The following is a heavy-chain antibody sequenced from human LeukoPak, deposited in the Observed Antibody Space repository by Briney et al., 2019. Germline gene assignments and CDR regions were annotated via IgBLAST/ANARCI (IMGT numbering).Heavy chain of an antibody. D-gene: IGHD2-15*01. Sequence: PSETLSLTCTVSGGSISSSSYYWGWIRQPPGKGLEWIGSIYYSGSTYYNPSLKSRVTISVDTFKNQFSLKLSSVTAADTAVYYCARQTVVAATLDYWGQGTLVTVSS. V-gene: IGHV4-39*01. CDR3: ARQTVVAATLDY. CDR2: IYYSGST. J-gene: IGHJ4*02. CDR1: GGSISSSSYY.